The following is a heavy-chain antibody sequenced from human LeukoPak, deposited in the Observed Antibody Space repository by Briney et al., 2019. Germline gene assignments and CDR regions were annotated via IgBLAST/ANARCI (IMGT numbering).Heavy chain of an antibody. Sequence: ASVRVSCKASGFTFTSSAVQWVRQARGQRLEWIGWIVVGSGNTNYAQKFQERVTITRDMSKSTAYMELSSLRSEDTAVYYCAAAYLNPRFLEWPNYYYYGMDVWGQGTTVTVSS. CDR2: IVVGSGNT. D-gene: IGHD3-3*01. V-gene: IGHV1-58*01. CDR3: AAAYLNPRFLEWPNYYYYGMDV. CDR1: GFTFTSSA. J-gene: IGHJ6*02.